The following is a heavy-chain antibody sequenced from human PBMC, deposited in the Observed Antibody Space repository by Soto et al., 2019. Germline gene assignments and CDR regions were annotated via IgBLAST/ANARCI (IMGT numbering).Heavy chain of an antibody. CDR3: ARSYYYDSSGYPGNWFDP. V-gene: IGHV4-31*03. CDR1: GASIGSGDYY. J-gene: IGHJ5*02. CDR2: IYYTGTT. Sequence: SETLSLTCTVSGASIGSGDYYWSWIRQHPGKGLEWIGSIYYTGTTYYNPSLRSRISISGDTSKNQVSLRLSSVTAEDTAVYYCARSYYYDSSGYPGNWFDPWGQGTLVTVSS. D-gene: IGHD3-22*01.